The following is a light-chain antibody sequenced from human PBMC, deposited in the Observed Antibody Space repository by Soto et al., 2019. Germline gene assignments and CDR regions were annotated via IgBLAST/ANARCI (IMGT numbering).Light chain of an antibody. CDR3: SLYTTSSSRVV. CDR2: EVN. Sequence: QSALTQPPSVSGSPGQSVTITCTGTSSDVGTYNRVSWYQQPPGTAPKLIIYEVNNRPSGVPDRFSGSKSGNTACLTISGLQAEDEADYHCSLYTTSSSRVVFGGGTQLTVL. V-gene: IGLV2-18*01. CDR1: SSDVGTYNR. J-gene: IGLJ2*01.